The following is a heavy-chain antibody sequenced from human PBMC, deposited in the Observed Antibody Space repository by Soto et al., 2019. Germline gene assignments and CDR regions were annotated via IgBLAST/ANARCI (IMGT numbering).Heavy chain of an antibody. V-gene: IGHV3-21*01. J-gene: IGHJ5*02. D-gene: IGHD3-16*02. CDR3: ARSSAGVFGIIIEGSNWLAP. Sequence: PGGSLRLSCAASGFTFSSYLMTWVRQSPGKGLEWVASISTSSSYIYYADSVKGRFTISRDDAKNSLSLQMNSLRAEDTAVYYCARSSAGVFGIIIEGSNWLAPWGQGSLVTVSS. CDR1: GFTFSSYL. CDR2: ISTSSSYI.